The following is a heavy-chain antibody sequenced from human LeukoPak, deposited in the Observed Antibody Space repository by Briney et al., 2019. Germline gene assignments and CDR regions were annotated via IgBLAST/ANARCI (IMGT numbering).Heavy chain of an antibody. J-gene: IGHJ4*02. V-gene: IGHV3-43D*03. Sequence: PGGSLRLSCAAAGFTFGEYAMHWVRQAGGKGLEWVSLISWDGGSTYYADSVKGRFTISRDNSKNSLYLQMNSLRAEDTALYYCAKDLFAVVIGGLFDYWGQGTLVTVSS. D-gene: IGHD3-3*01. CDR1: GFTFGEYA. CDR2: ISWDGGST. CDR3: AKDLFAVVIGGLFDY.